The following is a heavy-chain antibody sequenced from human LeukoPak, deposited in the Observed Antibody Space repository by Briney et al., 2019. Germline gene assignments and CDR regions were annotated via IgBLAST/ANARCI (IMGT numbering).Heavy chain of an antibody. CDR1: GFTFSTYA. CDR2: IGDRGNT. D-gene: IGHD3-22*01. V-gene: IGHV3-23*01. Sequence: GGSLRLSCAASGFTFSTYAMTWVRQAPGKGLECVSGIGDRGNTYYADSVKGRFTIYRDNSKNTLDLQMNSLRAEDTAIYYCANYYDTRGHIVSYRVQGTLVTVSS. J-gene: IGHJ4*02. CDR3: ANYYDTRGHIVSY.